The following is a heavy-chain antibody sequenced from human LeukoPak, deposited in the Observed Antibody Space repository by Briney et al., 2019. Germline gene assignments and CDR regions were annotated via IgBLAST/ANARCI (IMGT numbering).Heavy chain of an antibody. CDR1: GFTFSSHS. Sequence: GGSLRLSCAASGFTFSSHSMNWVRQVPGKGLEWVSYISSGSESSTYYADSVKGRFTISRDNAKNSLYLQMNSLRDEGTAVYYCAREYSSSYYFDYWGQGTLVTVSS. J-gene: IGHJ4*02. CDR3: AREYSSSYYFDY. CDR2: ISSGSESST. D-gene: IGHD6-13*01. V-gene: IGHV3-48*02.